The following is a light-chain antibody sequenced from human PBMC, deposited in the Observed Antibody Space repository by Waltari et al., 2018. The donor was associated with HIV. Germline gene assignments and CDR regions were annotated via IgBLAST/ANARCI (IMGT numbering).Light chain of an antibody. J-gene: IGLJ3*02. V-gene: IGLV2-14*01. Sequence: QSALTQPASVSGSPGQSITISCTGTSSDVAGYNYVSWYQQHPGTAPKCMIYEVSNRPSGVSIRFSGSKSGNTASLTISGLQAEDEADYYCSSYTSSTFWVFGGGTKLTVL. CDR3: SSYTSSTFWV. CDR1: SSDVAGYNY. CDR2: EVS.